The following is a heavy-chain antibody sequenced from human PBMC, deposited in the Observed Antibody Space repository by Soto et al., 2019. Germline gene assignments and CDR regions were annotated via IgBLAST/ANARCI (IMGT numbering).Heavy chain of an antibody. V-gene: IGHV4-39*01. CDR2: IYYGGST. Sequence: QLQLQESGPGLVKPSETLSLTCTVSGGSISSSNYYWGWIRQPPGKGLEWIGSIYYGGSTYYNPSLKSRVTISVDTSKDQVSLNLSSVTAADTAVYYCATQEVGGSYVYTFDPWGQGTLVHVSS. CDR1: GGSISSSNYY. D-gene: IGHD1-26*01. J-gene: IGHJ5*02. CDR3: ATQEVGGSYVYTFDP.